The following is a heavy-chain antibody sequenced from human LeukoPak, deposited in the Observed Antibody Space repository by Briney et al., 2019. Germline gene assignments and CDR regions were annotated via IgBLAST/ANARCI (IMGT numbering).Heavy chain of an antibody. V-gene: IGHV4-59*01. Sequence: SETLSLTCTVSGGSISSYYWSWIRQPPGKGLEWIGYIYYSGGTNYNPSLKSRVTISVDTSKNQFSLKLSSVTAADTAVYYCAREEPITMVRGVMGGNWFDPWGQGTLVTVSS. CDR3: AREEPITMVRGVMGGNWFDP. D-gene: IGHD3-10*01. CDR1: GGSISSYY. CDR2: IYYSGGT. J-gene: IGHJ5*02.